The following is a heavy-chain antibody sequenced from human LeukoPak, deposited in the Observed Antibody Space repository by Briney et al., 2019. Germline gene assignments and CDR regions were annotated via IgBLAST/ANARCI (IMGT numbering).Heavy chain of an antibody. J-gene: IGHJ6*02. Sequence: GGSLRLSCAPSGFTFSSYEMIWVRQAPGKGLEGVSYISSCGSTIYYAASGKGRFTISRDNANKSLYMQMNSLRAEDTAVYYCAREGGAMVRGVIYYYGLDVWGQGSTVTVSS. D-gene: IGHD3-10*01. CDR3: AREGGAMVRGVIYYYGLDV. V-gene: IGHV3-48*03. CDR2: ISSCGSTI. CDR1: GFTFSSYE.